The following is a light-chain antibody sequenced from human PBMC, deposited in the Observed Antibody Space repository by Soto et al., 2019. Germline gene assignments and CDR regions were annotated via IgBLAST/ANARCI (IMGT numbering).Light chain of an antibody. V-gene: IGKV3-20*01. J-gene: IGKJ5*01. CDR3: QQYGSSPIT. CDR2: DTS. Sequence: EVVVRQSPATLSVSPGEGANLSCRASQGIGDTLAWYQHKPGQTPRLLIYDTSTRATGVPTRFSGSRSGAEFTLTISRLEPEDFAVYCCQQYGSSPITFGQGTRLEIK. CDR1: QGIGDT.